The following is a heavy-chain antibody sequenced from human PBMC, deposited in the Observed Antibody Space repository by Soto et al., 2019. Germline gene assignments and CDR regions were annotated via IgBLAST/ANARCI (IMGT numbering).Heavy chain of an antibody. D-gene: IGHD1-26*01. CDR2: VSPIFGTT. V-gene: IGHV1-69*01. Sequence: QVQLVQSGAEVKKPGSSVKVSCKASGGTISSPTISWVRQAPGQGLEWMGGVSPIFGTTYYAQKFQGRLTITADASSGTAYMELSSMKSEDTAVYYCAGGGSSGGWYFDVWGRGTLLTVSS. CDR1: GGTISSPT. CDR3: AGGGSSGGWYFDV. J-gene: IGHJ2*01.